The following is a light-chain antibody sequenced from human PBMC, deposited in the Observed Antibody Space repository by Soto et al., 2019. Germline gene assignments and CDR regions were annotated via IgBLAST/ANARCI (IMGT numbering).Light chain of an antibody. CDR2: EVS. J-gene: IGLJ1*01. CDR1: SSDVGGYNY. Sequence: QSALTQPASVSGSPGQSITISCTGTSSDVGGYNYVSWYQQHPGKAPKLMIYEVSNRPSGVSNRFSGSKSGNTASLTISGLQAEDEADYYCSSFRSGSTLFGTGTKLPS. V-gene: IGLV2-14*01. CDR3: SSFRSGSTL.